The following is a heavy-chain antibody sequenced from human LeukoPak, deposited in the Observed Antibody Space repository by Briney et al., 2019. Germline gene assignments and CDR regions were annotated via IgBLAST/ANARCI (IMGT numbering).Heavy chain of an antibody. J-gene: IGHJ4*02. D-gene: IGHD2-15*01. V-gene: IGHV4-59*08. Sequence: SETLSLTCTVSGGSISGHYWTWIRQPPGKGLEWIGYIYYSGSTSYNPSFKGRVTISVDSSKNQFSLKVASVTAADTAVYYCARQARCSDATCNPFDFWGQGTLVTVSS. CDR2: IYYSGST. CDR3: ARQARCSDATCNPFDF. CDR1: GGSISGHY.